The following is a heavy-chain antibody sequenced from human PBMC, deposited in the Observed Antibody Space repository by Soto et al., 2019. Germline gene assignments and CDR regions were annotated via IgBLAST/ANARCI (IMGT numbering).Heavy chain of an antibody. CDR2: IGTSSSYI. Sequence: GGSLRLSCAASGFTFSSYTMNWVRQAPGRGLEWVSSIGTSSSYIYYADSVKGRFTISRDNAKNSLFLQMNSLRADDTAVYYCARDSVRDYHYNYYGMDVWAQGTTVTVSS. CDR3: ARDSVRDYHYNYYGMDV. D-gene: IGHD4-17*01. V-gene: IGHV3-21*01. CDR1: GFTFSSYT. J-gene: IGHJ6*02.